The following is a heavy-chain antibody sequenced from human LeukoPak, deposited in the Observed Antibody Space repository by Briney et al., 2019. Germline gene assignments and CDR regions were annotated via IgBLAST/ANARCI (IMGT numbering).Heavy chain of an antibody. CDR1: GGSISSGGYY. J-gene: IGHJ4*02. CDR3: ARTMVRGASAVRSFDY. Sequence: PSETLSLTCTVSGGSISSGGYYWSWIRQPPGKGLEWIGYIYYSGSTNYNPSLKSRVTISVDTSKNQFSLKLSSVTAADTAVYYCARTMVRGASAVRSFDYWGQGTLVTVSS. D-gene: IGHD3-10*01. V-gene: IGHV4-61*08. CDR2: IYYSGST.